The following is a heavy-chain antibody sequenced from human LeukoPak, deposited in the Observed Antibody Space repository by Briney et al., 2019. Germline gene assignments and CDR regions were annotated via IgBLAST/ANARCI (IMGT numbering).Heavy chain of an antibody. V-gene: IGHV3-11*05. CDR2: ISKSGGDT. CDR1: GFTFSDYY. Sequence: GGSLSLSCAASGFTFSDYYMIWIRQAPGKGLEWVSYISKSGGDTNYADSVKGRFTISRDNAKNSLYLQMNSLRAEDTAVYYCARVRQSGSPLDYWGQGTLVTVSS. CDR3: ARVRQSGSPLDY. J-gene: IGHJ4*02. D-gene: IGHD1-26*01.